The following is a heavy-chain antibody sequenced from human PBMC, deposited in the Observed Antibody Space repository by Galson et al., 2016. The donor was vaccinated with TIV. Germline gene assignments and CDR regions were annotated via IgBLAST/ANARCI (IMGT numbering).Heavy chain of an antibody. CDR1: GFSLTTRGVG. D-gene: IGHD2-15*01. V-gene: IGHV2-5*05. CDR3: AHRKTGSRPLDAFDI. J-gene: IGHJ3*02. CDR2: IYWDEDK. Sequence: PALVKPTQTLTLTCTFSGFSLTTRGVGVAWIRQPPRKALEWLAFIYWDEDKRYAPSLRNRLTVTKDPSKNQVVLTLTGMDPADTGTYYCAHRKTGSRPLDAFDIWGQGTMVTVSS.